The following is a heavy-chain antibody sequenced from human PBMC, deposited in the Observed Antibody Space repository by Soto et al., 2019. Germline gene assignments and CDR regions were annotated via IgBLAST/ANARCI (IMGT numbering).Heavy chain of an antibody. CDR3: ARDGITMIVVPLRGWFDP. D-gene: IGHD3-22*01. CDR1: GFTFSSYA. J-gene: IGHJ5*02. Sequence: QVQLVESGGGVVQPGRSLRLSCAASGFTFSSYAMHWVRQAPGKGLEWVAVISYDGSNKYYADSVKGRFTISRDNSKNTLYLQMNSLRAEDTAVYYCARDGITMIVVPLRGWFDPWGQGTLVTVSS. V-gene: IGHV3-30-3*01. CDR2: ISYDGSNK.